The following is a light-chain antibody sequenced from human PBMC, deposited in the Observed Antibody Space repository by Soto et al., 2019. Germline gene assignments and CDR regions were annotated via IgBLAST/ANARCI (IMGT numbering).Light chain of an antibody. CDR3: CSYAGSNTYV. CDR1: SSNVGGYNY. J-gene: IGLJ1*01. V-gene: IGLV2-11*01. Sequence: QSALTQPRSVSGFPGQSVTISCTGTSSNVGGYNYVSWYQQHPGKAPKLMIYDVNKRPSGVPDRFSGSKSGNTASLTVSGLQAEDEADYFCCSYAGSNTYVFGTGTKVTVL. CDR2: DVN.